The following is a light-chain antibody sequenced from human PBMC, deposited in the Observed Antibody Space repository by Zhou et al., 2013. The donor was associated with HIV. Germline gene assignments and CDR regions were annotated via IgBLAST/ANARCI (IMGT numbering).Light chain of an antibody. Sequence: DIQMTQSPSSVSASVGDRVTITCRASQDIAGWLAWYQQNPGTAPRLLIFDAGGLQSGVPSRFTGSGSGTDYTLTISSLQPEDFATYYCQQAHSFPYTFGQGTKLETK. CDR2: DAG. J-gene: IGKJ2*01. CDR3: QQAHSFPYT. CDR1: QDIAGW. V-gene: IGKV1-12*01.